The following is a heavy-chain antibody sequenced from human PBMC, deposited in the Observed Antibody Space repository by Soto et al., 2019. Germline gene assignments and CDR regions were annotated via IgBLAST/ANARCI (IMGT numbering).Heavy chain of an antibody. CDR1: GFTFSSYA. D-gene: IGHD3-10*01. V-gene: IGHV3-23*01. CDR3: AKDIFTGWGFGELLYYFDY. Sequence: PGGSLRLSXAASGFTFSSYAMSWVRQAPGKGLEWVSAISGSGGSTYYADSVKGRFTISRDNSKNTLYLQMNSLRAEDTAVYYCAKDIFTGWGFGELLYYFDYWGQGTLVTVSS. J-gene: IGHJ4*02. CDR2: ISGSGGST.